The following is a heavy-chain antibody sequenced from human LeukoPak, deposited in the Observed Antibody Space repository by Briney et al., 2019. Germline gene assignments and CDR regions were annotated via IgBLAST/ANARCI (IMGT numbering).Heavy chain of an antibody. CDR2: ISGSGGTT. Sequence: GWSLRLSCAASGFTFSTYAMSWVRQAPGKGLEWVSAISGSGGTTYYADSVKGRFTISRDNSKNTLYLQMNSLRVEDTAVYYCATRYSYGSYYFDYWGQGTLVTVSS. V-gene: IGHV3-23*01. J-gene: IGHJ4*02. CDR1: GFTFSTYA. CDR3: ATRYSYGSYYFDY. D-gene: IGHD5-18*01.